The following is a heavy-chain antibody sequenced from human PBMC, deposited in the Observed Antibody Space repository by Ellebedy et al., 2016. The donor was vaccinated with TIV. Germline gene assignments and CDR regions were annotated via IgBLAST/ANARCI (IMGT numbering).Heavy chain of an antibody. Sequence: AASVKVSCKTSGYTFTDYYIHWVRQAPGQGLEWMAWINPNSGGTNYAQKFQGRVTVTRDTATSTAFLELRRLRSDDTAVYYCTRDLTNIVSGDYWGQGTLVTVSS. CDR3: TRDLTNIVSGDY. CDR1: GYTFTDYY. J-gene: IGHJ4*02. V-gene: IGHV1-2*02. CDR2: INPNSGGT. D-gene: IGHD5/OR15-5a*01.